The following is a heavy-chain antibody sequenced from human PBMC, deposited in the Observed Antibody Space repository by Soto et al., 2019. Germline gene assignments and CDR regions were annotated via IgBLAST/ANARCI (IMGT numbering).Heavy chain of an antibody. CDR2: INPNSGGT. V-gene: IGHV1-2*02. Sequence: ASVKVSCKASGYTFTDYYLHWVRQAPGQGLEWMGWINPNSGGTKYAQKFQGRVTMTRDTSVSTAYMELTRLTSDDTAVYFCARENMPYTSPWTSYSYYYGLDVWGQGTTVTVSS. CDR1: GYTFTDYY. J-gene: IGHJ6*02. CDR3: ARENMPYTSPWTSYSYYYGLDV. D-gene: IGHD3-16*01.